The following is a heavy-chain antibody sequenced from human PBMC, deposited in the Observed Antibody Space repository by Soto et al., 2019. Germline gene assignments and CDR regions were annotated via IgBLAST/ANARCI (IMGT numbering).Heavy chain of an antibody. CDR2: ISPYTGNT. D-gene: IGHD3-16*01. V-gene: IGHV1-18*01. CDR1: GYIFVNYG. Sequence: QVQLVQSGDEVKKPGASVKVSCKASGYIFVNYGIAWVRQAPGQGLEWMGWISPYTGNTHSATKVQGRLTMTTDTSTSTAYMDLGSLTSDDTALYYFVMVENYVTPTPQDVWGQGTTVTVSS. CDR3: VMVENYVTPTPQDV. J-gene: IGHJ6*02.